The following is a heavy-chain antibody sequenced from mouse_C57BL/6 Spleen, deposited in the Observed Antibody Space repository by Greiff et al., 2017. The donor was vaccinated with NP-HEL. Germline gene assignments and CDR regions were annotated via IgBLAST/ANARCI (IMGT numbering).Heavy chain of an antibody. Sequence: VQLQQSGPELVKPGASVKISCKASGYAFSSSWMNWVKQRPGKGLEWIGRIYPGDGDTNYNGKFKGKATLTADKSSSTAYMQLSSLTSEDSAVYFCARGRPSFDYWGQGTTLTVSS. CDR1: GYAFSSSW. CDR2: IYPGDGDT. CDR3: ARGRPSFDY. V-gene: IGHV1-82*01. J-gene: IGHJ2*01.